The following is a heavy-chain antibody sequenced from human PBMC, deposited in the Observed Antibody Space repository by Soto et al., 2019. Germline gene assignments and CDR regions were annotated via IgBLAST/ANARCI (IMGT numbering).Heavy chain of an antibody. J-gene: IGHJ4*02. CDR3: ATLNPYFDF. Sequence: GASVKVSCKVSGYTLTGSSMHWVRQAPGRGLEWMGGFDPEDGDTVYAQSFQGRVTMTEDSSTDTAYMELNSLTSADTAVYYCATLNPYFDFWGQGTPVTV. V-gene: IGHV1-24*01. CDR2: FDPEDGDT. CDR1: GYTLTGSS.